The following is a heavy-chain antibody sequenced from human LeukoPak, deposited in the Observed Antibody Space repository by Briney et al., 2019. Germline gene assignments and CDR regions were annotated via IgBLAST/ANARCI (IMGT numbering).Heavy chain of an antibody. Sequence: GGSLTLSCAASAFTFSRYWTTWFRQAPRKGVEEGANINEDGREKYYLDSVRGRFTISRDNAKSSLYLQMDSLRAEDTAVYYCARLFVYGSGAEAFDYWGQGALVTVSS. CDR2: INEDGREK. J-gene: IGHJ4*02. CDR1: AFTFSRYW. D-gene: IGHD3-10*01. CDR3: ARLFVYGSGAEAFDY. V-gene: IGHV3-7*01.